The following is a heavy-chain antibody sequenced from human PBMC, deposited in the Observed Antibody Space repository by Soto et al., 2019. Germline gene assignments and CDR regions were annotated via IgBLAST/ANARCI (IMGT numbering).Heavy chain of an antibody. Sequence: GGSLRLSCAASGFTFSSFGMHWVRQAPGKGLEWVAVMSYDGSNEYHADSVKGRFTISRDNSKNTLYLQMNSLRAEDTAVYYCARPRTGSYGGQLDSWGQGTLVTVSS. V-gene: IGHV3-30*03. J-gene: IGHJ4*02. D-gene: IGHD1-26*01. CDR1: GFTFSSFG. CDR2: MSYDGSNE. CDR3: ARPRTGSYGGQLDS.